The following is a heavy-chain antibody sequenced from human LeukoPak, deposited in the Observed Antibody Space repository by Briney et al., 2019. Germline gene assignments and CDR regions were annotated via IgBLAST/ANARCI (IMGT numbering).Heavy chain of an antibody. CDR3: ARAGAVAGANTPHNWFDP. D-gene: IGHD6-19*01. CDR1: GYTFTSYG. V-gene: IGHV1-18*01. CDR2: ISAYNGNT. J-gene: IGHJ5*02. Sequence: GASVKVSCKASGYTFTSYGISWVRQAPGQGLEWMGWISAYNGNTNYAQKLQGRVTMTTDTSASTAYMGLRSLRSDDTAVYYCARAGAVAGANTPHNWFDPWGQGTLVTVSS.